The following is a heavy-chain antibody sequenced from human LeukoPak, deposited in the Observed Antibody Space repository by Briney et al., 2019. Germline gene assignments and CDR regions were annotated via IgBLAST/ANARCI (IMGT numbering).Heavy chain of an antibody. V-gene: IGHV3-30*04. J-gene: IGHJ4*02. D-gene: IGHD5-12*01. CDR3: ARDGVEYSGYGYYDY. CDR1: GFTFSSYA. Sequence: GGSLRLSCAASGFTFSSYAMHWVRKAPGKGLEWVTVISYDGRNKYYTDSVKGRFSISRDNSKNTLYVQMNSLRTEDTAVYYCARDGVEYSGYGYYDYWGQGTLVTVSS. CDR2: ISYDGRNK.